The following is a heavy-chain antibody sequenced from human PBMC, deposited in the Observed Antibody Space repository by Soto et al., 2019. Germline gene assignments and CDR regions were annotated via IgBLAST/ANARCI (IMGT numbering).Heavy chain of an antibody. CDR3: ARAGSGYYSFGY. CDR2: INAGNGNT. Sequence: ASVKVSCKASGYTFTSYAMHWVRQAPGQRLEWMGWINAGNGNTKYSQKFQGRVTITRDTSASTAYMELSSLRSEDTAVYYCARAGSGYYSFGYWGQGTLVTVSS. CDR1: GYTFTSYA. J-gene: IGHJ4*02. D-gene: IGHD3-22*01. V-gene: IGHV1-3*01.